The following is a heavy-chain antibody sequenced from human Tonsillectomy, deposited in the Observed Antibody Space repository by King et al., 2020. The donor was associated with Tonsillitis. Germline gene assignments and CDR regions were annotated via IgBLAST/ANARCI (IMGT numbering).Heavy chain of an antibody. Sequence: QLQESGPGLVKPSETLSLSCSVSGDSIRTDNYLWGWIRQPPGQGLEWIGSILHSGSTYYNPSLRSRVTISVDTSKNRFSLKVRSVTAADTAVYYCATHPIWWSDRRSVWFDPWGQGTLVTVSS. CDR2: ILHSGST. V-gene: IGHV4-39*07. J-gene: IGHJ5*02. CDR1: GDSIRTDNYL. CDR3: ATHPIWWSDRRSVWFDP. D-gene: IGHD2-8*02.